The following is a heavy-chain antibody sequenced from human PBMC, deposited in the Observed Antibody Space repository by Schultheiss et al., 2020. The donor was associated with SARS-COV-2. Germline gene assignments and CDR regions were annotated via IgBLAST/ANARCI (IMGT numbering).Heavy chain of an antibody. V-gene: IGHV3-23*01. Sequence: GGSLRLSCAASGFTFSSYAMSWVRQAPGKGLEWVSGISGSGGSTYYADSVKGRFTISRDNAKNSLYLQMNSLRAEDTAVYYCARDIKSYYYYGMDVWGQGTTVTVSS. D-gene: IGHD1-14*01. CDR3: ARDIKSYYYYGMDV. CDR1: GFTFSSYA. CDR2: ISGSGGST. J-gene: IGHJ6*02.